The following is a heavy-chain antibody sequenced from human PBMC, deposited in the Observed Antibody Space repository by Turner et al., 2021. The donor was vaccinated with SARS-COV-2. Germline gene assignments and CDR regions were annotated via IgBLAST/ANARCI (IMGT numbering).Heavy chain of an antibody. V-gene: IGHV1-2*02. D-gene: IGHD5-12*01. Sequence: LVQSGAEVKKPGASVKVSCKASGYTFTGYYMHWVRQAPGQGLKWMGWINPNSGGTNYAQRFQGRVTMTGDTSISTAYMELSTLRSDDTAVYYCARSVSWLQSLTVDYWGQGTLVTVSS. CDR3: ARSVSWLQSLTVDY. CDR2: INPNSGGT. J-gene: IGHJ4*02. CDR1: GYTFTGYY.